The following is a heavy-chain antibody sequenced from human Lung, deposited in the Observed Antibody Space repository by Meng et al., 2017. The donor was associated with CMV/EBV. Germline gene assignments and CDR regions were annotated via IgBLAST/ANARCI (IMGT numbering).Heavy chain of an antibody. V-gene: IGHV1-69*10. CDR2: LIPVLNKA. CDR3: ARGRGNQPLFDF. CDR1: GGSFSTYT. D-gene: IGHD2/OR15-2a*01. J-gene: IGHJ4*02. Sequence: QAQLVQSGAEVNKPGASGKVACKTSGGSFSTYTVSWVRQAPGQGLEWMGGLIPVLNKAKSAPRFQDRVTFTADETTTTAYMELSSLTFEGTAVYFCARGRGNQPLFDFWGQGTLVTVSS.